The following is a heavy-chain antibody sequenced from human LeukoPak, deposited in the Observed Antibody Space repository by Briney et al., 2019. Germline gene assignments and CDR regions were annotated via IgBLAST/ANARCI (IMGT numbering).Heavy chain of an antibody. CDR2: IYGGGDT. D-gene: IGHD3-16*01. CDR1: GFTVSSTY. CDR3: ARDWDLDY. V-gene: IGHV3-53*01. J-gene: IGHJ4*02. Sequence: PGRSLRLSCAASGFTVSSTYMSWVRQAPGKGLEWVSIIYGGGDTYYADSVKGRFTISRDNSKNTLYLQMNSLRAEDTALYYCARDWDLDYWGQGTLVTVSS.